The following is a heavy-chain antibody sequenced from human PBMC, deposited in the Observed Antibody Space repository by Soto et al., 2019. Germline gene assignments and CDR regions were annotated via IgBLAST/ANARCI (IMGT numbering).Heavy chain of an antibody. J-gene: IGHJ3*02. Sequence: SETLSLTCTVSGGSISSGGYYWSWIRQRPGKGLEWIGYIYYTGSTYYNPSLKSRVTISVDTSKNQFSLKLSSVTAADTAVYYCARSYGGYCSSASCPDAFDIWGQGTMVTV. V-gene: IGHV4-31*03. D-gene: IGHD2-2*01. CDR3: ARSYGGYCSSASCPDAFDI. CDR2: IYYTGST. CDR1: GGSISSGGYY.